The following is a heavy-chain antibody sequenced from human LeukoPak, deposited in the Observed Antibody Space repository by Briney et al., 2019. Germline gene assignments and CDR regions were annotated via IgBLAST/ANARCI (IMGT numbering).Heavy chain of an antibody. V-gene: IGHV4-39*07. Sequence: PSETLSLTCTVSGGSISSSGYYWGWIRQPPGKGLEWIGSIYYSGSTYYNPSLKSRVTISVDTSKNQFSLKLSSVTAADTAVCYCARVGFYYYGMDVWGQGTTVTVSS. CDR3: ARVGFYYYGMDV. CDR2: IYYSGST. J-gene: IGHJ6*02. CDR1: GGSISSSGYY. D-gene: IGHD5-12*01.